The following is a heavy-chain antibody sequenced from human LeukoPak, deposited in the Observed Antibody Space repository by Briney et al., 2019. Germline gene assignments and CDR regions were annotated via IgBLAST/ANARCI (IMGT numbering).Heavy chain of an antibody. CDR2: MNPNSGNT. J-gene: IGHJ4*02. V-gene: IGHV1-8*01. CDR1: GYTFTNYD. CDR3: VIEPRREGEDVDRSDY. Sequence: GGSVKVSCKASGYTFTNYDINWVRQATGQGLEWMGWMNPNSGNTGYAQKFQGRVIMTRNTSISTAYMELSSLRADDTGVYYCVIEPRREGEDVDRSDYWGQGTLVTVSP. D-gene: IGHD1-14*01.